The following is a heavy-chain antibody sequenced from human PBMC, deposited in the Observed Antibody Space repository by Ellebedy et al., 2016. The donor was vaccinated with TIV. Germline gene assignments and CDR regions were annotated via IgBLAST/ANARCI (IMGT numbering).Heavy chain of an antibody. V-gene: IGHV4-4*02. CDR2: IYHSGST. CDR3: ASSHKVRGVFDY. Sequence: SETLSLXXAVSGGSISSSNWWSWVRQPPGKGLEWIGEIYHSGSTNYNPSLKSRVTISVDKSKNQFSLKLSSVTAADTAVYYCASSHKVRGVFDYWGQGTLVTVSS. CDR1: GGSISSSNW. J-gene: IGHJ4*02. D-gene: IGHD3-10*01.